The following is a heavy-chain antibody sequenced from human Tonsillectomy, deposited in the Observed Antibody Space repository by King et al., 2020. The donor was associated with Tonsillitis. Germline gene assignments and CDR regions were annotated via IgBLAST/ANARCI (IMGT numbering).Heavy chain of an antibody. CDR1: GFTFSSYA. D-gene: IGHD4-11*01. J-gene: IGHJ4*02. Sequence: VQLVESGGGLVQPGGSLRLSCAASGFTFSSYAMSCVRQVPGKGLEWVSSISGVGVITYYADSVKGRFTISRDNSKNTLYLQMNSLRAEDTAVYYCAKRATVTTKEFDYWGQGTLVTVSS. V-gene: IGHV3-23*04. CDR2: ISGVGVIT. CDR3: AKRATVTTKEFDY.